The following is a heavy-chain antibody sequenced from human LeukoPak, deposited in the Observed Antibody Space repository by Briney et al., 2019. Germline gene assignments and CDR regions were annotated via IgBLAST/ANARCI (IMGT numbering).Heavy chain of an antibody. D-gene: IGHD5-18*01. CDR3: ARDDTAMAGY. Sequence: PGGSLRLSCAASGFTFRNYWMSWVRQVPGTGLEWVANIKQDGSDRNYVTSVRGRFTISRDNAKNSLYLQMNSLRAEDTAVYYCARDDTAMAGYWGQGTLVTVSS. CDR2: IKQDGSDR. V-gene: IGHV3-7*01. J-gene: IGHJ4*02. CDR1: GFTFRNYW.